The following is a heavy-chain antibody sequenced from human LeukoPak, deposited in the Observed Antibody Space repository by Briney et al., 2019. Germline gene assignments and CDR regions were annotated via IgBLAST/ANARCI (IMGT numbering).Heavy chain of an antibody. D-gene: IGHD6-13*01. CDR3: ARYGFSSSWQGGWHAFDI. V-gene: IGHV1-46*01. J-gene: IGHJ3*02. Sequence: ASVKVSCKASGYTLTSYYMHWVRQAPGQGLEWMGIINPTVGDTIYAQKFQGRVTMSRDMSTSTVYMELSSLRSDDTAVYYCARYGFSSSWQGGWHAFDIWGQGTMVTVSS. CDR2: INPTVGDT. CDR1: GYTLTSYY.